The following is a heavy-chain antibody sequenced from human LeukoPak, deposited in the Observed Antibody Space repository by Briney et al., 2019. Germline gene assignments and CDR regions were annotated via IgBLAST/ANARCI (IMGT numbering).Heavy chain of an antibody. D-gene: IGHD4-23*01. CDR2: IYYSGST. CDR1: GGSISSYY. CDR3: ARDTGTVVDY. V-gene: IGHV4-59*01. Sequence: PSETLSLTCTVSGGSISSYYWSWIRQPPGKGLEWIGYIYYSGSTYYNPSLKSRVTISVDTSKNQFSLKLSSVTAADTAVYYCARDTGTVVDYWGQGTLVTVSS. J-gene: IGHJ4*02.